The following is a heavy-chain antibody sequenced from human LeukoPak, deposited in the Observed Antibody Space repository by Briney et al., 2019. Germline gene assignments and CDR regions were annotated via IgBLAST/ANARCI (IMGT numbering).Heavy chain of an antibody. V-gene: IGHV4-59*12. CDR1: GGSISSYY. Sequence: SETLSLTCTVSGGSISSYYWSWIRQPPGKGLEWIGYIYYSGSTNYNPSLKSPVTISVSTSKNQFSLKLSSVTAADTAVYYCARGDSYYVESWFDPWGQGTLVTVSS. CDR2: IYYSGST. J-gene: IGHJ5*02. D-gene: IGHD1-26*01. CDR3: ARGDSYYVESWFDP.